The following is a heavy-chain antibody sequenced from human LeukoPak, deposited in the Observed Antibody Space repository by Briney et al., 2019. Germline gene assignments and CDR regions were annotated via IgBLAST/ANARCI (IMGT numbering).Heavy chain of an antibody. V-gene: IGHV3-23*01. CDR3: AKDRWSSGWYEGGDY. CDR2: ISGSGGST. D-gene: IGHD6-19*01. CDR1: GFTFSSYA. Sequence: GGSLRLSCAASGFTFSSYAMSWVRQAPGKGLEWVSAISGSGGSTYYADSVKGRFTISRDNSKNTLYLQMNSLRAEDTAVYYCAKDRWSSGWYEGGDYWGQGTLATVSS. J-gene: IGHJ4*02.